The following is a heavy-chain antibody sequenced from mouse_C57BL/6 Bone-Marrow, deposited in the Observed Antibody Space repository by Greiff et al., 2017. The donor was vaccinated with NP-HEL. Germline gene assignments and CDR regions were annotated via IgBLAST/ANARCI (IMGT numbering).Heavy chain of an antibody. D-gene: IGHD2-2*01. CDR3: AKREDFGYDGYYAMDY. V-gene: IGHV2-9*01. CDR1: GFSLTSYG. CDR2: IWGGGST. J-gene: IGHJ4*01. Sequence: VQLQESGPGLVAPSQSLSITCTVSGFSLTSYGVDWVRQPPGKGLEWLGVIWGGGSTNYNSALMSRLSISKDNSKSQVFLKMNSLQTDDTAMYYCAKREDFGYDGYYAMDYWGQGTSVTVSS.